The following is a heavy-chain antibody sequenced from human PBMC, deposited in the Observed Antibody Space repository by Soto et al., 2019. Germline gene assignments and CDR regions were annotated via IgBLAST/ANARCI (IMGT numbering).Heavy chain of an antibody. V-gene: IGHV4-30-4*01. CDR1: GGSISSGDYY. CDR2: IYYSGST. CDR3: ARVKGGSYPFDY. Sequence: SETLSLTCTVSGGSISSGDYYWSWIRQPPGKGLEWIGYIYYSGSTYYNPSLKSRVTISVDTSKNQFSLKLSSVTAADTAVYYCARVKGGSYPFDYWGQGTLVTVSS. J-gene: IGHJ4*02. D-gene: IGHD1-26*01.